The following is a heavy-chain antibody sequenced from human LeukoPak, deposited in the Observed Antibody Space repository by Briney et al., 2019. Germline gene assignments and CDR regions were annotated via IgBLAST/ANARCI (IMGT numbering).Heavy chain of an antibody. V-gene: IGHV3-48*01. CDR2: ISSSSSTI. CDR1: GFTFSSYS. D-gene: IGHD3-16*01. Sequence: GGSLRLSCAASGFTFSSYSMNWVRQAPGKGLEWLSYISSSSSTIYYADSVKGRFTISRDNAKSSLYLQMNSLRAEDTAVYYCARDRQGVDYWGQGTLVTVSS. CDR3: ARDRQGVDY. J-gene: IGHJ4*02.